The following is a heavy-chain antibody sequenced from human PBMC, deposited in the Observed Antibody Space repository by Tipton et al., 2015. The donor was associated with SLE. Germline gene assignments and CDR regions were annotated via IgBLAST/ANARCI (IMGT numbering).Heavy chain of an antibody. CDR3: ARDSPIRLGELPMGY. J-gene: IGHJ4*02. Sequence: LRLSCTVSGGSVSSGSYYWSWIRQPPGKGLEWIGYIYYSGSTNYNPSLKSRVTISVDTSKNQFSLKLSSVTAADTAVYYCARDSPIRLGELPMGYWGQGTLVTVSS. CDR1: GGSVSSGSYY. D-gene: IGHD3-16*01. V-gene: IGHV4-61*01. CDR2: IYYSGST.